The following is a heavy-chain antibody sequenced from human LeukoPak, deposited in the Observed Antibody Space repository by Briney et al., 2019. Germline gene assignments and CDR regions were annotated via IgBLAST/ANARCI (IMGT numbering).Heavy chain of an antibody. D-gene: IGHD5-24*01. CDR3: ARGLGDGWNPTY. CDR1: GYTFTGYY. CDR2: INPNSGGT. J-gene: IGHJ4*02. V-gene: IGHV1-2*02. Sequence: GASVKVSCKASGYTFTGYYMHWVRQAPGQGLEWMGWINPNSGGTNYARKFQGRVTMTRDTSISTAYMELSSLRSEDTAVYYCARGLGDGWNPTYWGQGTLVTVSS.